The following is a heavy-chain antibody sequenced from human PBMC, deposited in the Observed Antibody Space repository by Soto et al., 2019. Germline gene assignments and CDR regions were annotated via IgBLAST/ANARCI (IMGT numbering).Heavy chain of an antibody. D-gene: IGHD3-10*01. CDR3: ARDLLSFNYGSGSYYRRYYYYGMDV. V-gene: IGHV1-3*01. J-gene: IGHJ6*02. CDR2: INAGNGNT. Sequence: ASVKVSCKASGYTFTSYAMHWVRQAPGQRLEWMGWINAGNGNTKYSQKFQGRVTITRDTSASTAYMELSSLRSEDTAVYYCARDLLSFNYGSGSYYRRYYYYGMDVGGQGTTV. CDR1: GYTFTSYA.